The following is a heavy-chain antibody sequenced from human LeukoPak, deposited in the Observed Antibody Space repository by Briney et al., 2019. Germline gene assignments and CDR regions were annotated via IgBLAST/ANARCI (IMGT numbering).Heavy chain of an antibody. D-gene: IGHD1-26*01. J-gene: IGHJ4*02. CDR3: ANLSGSYSEVDY. Sequence: SETLSLTCTVSGGSISSSSYYWGWIRQPPGKGLEWIGSIYYSGSTYYNPSLKSRVTIPVDTSKNQFSLKLSSVTAADTAVYYCANLSGSYSEVDYWGQGTLVTVSS. CDR1: GGSISSSSYY. CDR2: IYYSGST. V-gene: IGHV4-39*01.